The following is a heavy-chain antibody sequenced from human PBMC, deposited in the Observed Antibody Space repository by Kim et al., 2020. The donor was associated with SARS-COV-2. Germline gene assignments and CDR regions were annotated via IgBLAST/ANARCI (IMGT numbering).Heavy chain of an antibody. Sequence: GGSLRLSCAASGFTFSNYWMHWVRQAPGKGLVWVSRINSDGSSTTYADSVKGRFTISRDNAKNTLFLQMNSLRAEDAAVYYCARDGNGLGVRGQGTTVTVSS. CDR1: GFTFSNYW. CDR3: ARDGNGLGV. V-gene: IGHV3-74*01. J-gene: IGHJ6*02. CDR2: INSDGSST.